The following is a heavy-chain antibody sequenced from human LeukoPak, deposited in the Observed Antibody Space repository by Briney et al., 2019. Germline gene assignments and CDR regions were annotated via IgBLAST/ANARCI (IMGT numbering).Heavy chain of an antibody. V-gene: IGHV3-7*04. Sequence: GGSLRLSCAASGFPLSSYWMSWVRQAPGKGLEWVANIKPDGSEKEYVDYLKGRFTISRDNAENSLYLQVNSLRVEDTAVYYCARFGVNYGMDVWGQGTTVTVSS. D-gene: IGHD3-16*01. CDR2: IKPDGSEK. CDR1: GFPLSSYW. CDR3: ARFGVNYGMDV. J-gene: IGHJ6*02.